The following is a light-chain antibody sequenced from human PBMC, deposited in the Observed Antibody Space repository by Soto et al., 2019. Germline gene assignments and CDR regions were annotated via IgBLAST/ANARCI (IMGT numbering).Light chain of an antibody. Sequence: QSVLTQPPSASGSPGQSVTISCTGTSSDVGGCNYVSWYQQHPGKAPKLMIYEVSKRPSGVPDRFSGSKSGNTASLTVSGLQAEDEADYYCSSYAGSNNLVFGGGTKATVL. J-gene: IGLJ2*01. CDR2: EVS. V-gene: IGLV2-8*01. CDR3: SSYAGSNNLV. CDR1: SSDVGGCNY.